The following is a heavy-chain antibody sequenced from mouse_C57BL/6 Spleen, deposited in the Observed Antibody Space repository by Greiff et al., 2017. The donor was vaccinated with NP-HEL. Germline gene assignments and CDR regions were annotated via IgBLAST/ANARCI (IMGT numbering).Heavy chain of an antibody. Sequence: EVQLQQSGPELVKPGASVKISCKASGYSFTGYYMHWVKQSSEKSLEWIGEINPSTGGTSYNQKFKGKATLTVDKSSSTAYMQLKSLTSEDSAVYYCARGKVLTGTFDYWGQGTTLTVSS. CDR2: INPSTGGT. CDR1: GYSFTGYY. D-gene: IGHD4-1*01. CDR3: ARGKVLTGTFDY. V-gene: IGHV1-43*01. J-gene: IGHJ2*01.